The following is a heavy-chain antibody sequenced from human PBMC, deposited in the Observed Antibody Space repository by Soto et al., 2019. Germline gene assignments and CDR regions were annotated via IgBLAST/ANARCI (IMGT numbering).Heavy chain of an antibody. D-gene: IGHD2-15*01. CDR1: GFTFNYSR. CDR2: ISCSATFI. J-gene: IGHJ6*01. Sequence: PGGSLRLSCAVSGFTFNYSRMNWVRQAPGKGLEWASSISCSATFIYYADSLRGRFTISRDNAKNSLFLQMSSLRAEDTAVFYYASKLVSLYCPNYYYVMEAWGQGTTVTVSS. CDR3: ASKLVSLYCPNYYYVMEA. V-gene: IGHV3-21*01.